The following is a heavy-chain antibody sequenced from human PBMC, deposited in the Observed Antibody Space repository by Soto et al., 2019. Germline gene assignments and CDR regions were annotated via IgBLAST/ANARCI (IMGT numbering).Heavy chain of an antibody. V-gene: IGHV4-31*03. J-gene: IGHJ1*01. CDR1: GGAISSGDFF. D-gene: IGHD2-21*01. CDR3: ARGHHDGLLGPPDC. CDR2: IYRSGST. Sequence: QVQLQESVPGLVTPSQTLSPTCTVSGGAISSGDFFWSWIRQHPGTGLACIGYIYRSGSTYYNPSLQSRLTFSVRTSKNQFSLQLRSVTAADTAVYSCARGHHDGLLGPPDCWGQGTLVPVSS.